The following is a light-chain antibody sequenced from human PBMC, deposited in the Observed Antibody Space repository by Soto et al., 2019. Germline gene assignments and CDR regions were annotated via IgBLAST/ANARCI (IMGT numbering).Light chain of an antibody. J-gene: IGLJ3*02. CDR3: CSFAGSNSWV. CDR1: SSDVGTYDL. CDR2: EAT. Sequence: QSALTQPASVSGSPGQSITISCTGTSSDVGTYDLVSWYQHHPGAAPNLMIYEATRRPSGISNCFSGYKSGNTASLTISGLQAEDEADYYCCSFAGSNSWVFGGGTKLTVL. V-gene: IGLV2-23*01.